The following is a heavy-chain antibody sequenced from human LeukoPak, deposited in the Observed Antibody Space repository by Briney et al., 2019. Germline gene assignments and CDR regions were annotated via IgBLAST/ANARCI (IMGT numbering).Heavy chain of an antibody. CDR2: ISSSGSTV. CDR1: GFTFSSYE. D-gene: IGHD6-19*01. Sequence: GGSLRLSCAASGFTFSSYEMNWVRQAPGKGLEWVSYISSSGSTVYYADSVKGRFTISRDNAKNSLYLQMNSLRAEDTAVYYCLSSGWFFDYGGQGTLVTVSS. CDR3: LSSGWFFDY. V-gene: IGHV3-48*03. J-gene: IGHJ4*02.